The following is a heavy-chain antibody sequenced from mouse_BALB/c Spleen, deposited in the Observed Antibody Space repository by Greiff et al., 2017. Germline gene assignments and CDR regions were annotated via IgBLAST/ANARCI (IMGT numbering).Heavy chain of an antibody. J-gene: IGHJ4*01. CDR1: GFTFSSFG. CDR3: AREGYRYEGYAMDY. Sequence: EVQGVESGGGLVQPGGSRKLSCAASGFTFSSFGMHWVRQAPEKGLEWVAYISSGSSTIYYADTVKGRFTISRDNPKNTLFLQMTSLRSEDTAMYYCAREGYRYEGYAMDYWGQGTSVTVSS. D-gene: IGHD2-14*01. CDR2: ISSGSSTI. V-gene: IGHV5-17*02.